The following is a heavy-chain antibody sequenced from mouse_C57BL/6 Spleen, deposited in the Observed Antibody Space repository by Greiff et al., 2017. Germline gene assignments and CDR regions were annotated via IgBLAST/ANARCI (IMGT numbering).Heavy chain of an antibody. J-gene: IGHJ1*03. V-gene: IGHV1-50*01. D-gene: IGHD1-1*01. CDR3: AGSSWYFDV. CDR2: IDPSDSYT. Sequence: QVQLQQPGAELVKPGASVKLSCKASGYTFTSYWMQWVKQRPGQGLEWIGEIDPSDSYTNYNQKFKGKATLTVDTSSSTAYMQLSSLTSEDSAVYYCAGSSWYFDVWGTGTTVTVSS. CDR1: GYTFTSYW.